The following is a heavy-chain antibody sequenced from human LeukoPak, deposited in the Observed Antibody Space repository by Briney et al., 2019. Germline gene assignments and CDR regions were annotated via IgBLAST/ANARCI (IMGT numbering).Heavy chain of an antibody. V-gene: IGHV4-59*01. J-gene: IGHJ5*02. Sequence: PSETLSLTCTVSGGSLSSFLWSWIRQPPGKGLEWIGSMHYSGDTKYNPSLKSRVSLSIDTSRQQFSLRLSSVSAADTAAYYCTRTPEVVGWFDPWGQGTLVTVSS. CDR1: GGSLSSFL. CDR2: MHYSGDT. CDR3: TRTPEVVGWFDP.